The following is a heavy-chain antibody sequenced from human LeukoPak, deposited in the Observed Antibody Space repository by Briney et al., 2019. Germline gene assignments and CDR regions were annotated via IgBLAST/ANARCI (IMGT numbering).Heavy chain of an antibody. V-gene: IGHV3-30*02. CDR3: AKDREGENYFDY. CDR2: IRFDGSNK. CDR1: GFTFSSHG. J-gene: IGHJ4*02. Sequence: GGSLRLSCAASGFTFSSHGMHWVRQAPGKGLEWVAFIRFDGSNKYYADSVKGRFTISRDNSKTTLYLQMNSLRAEDTAVYHCAKDREGENYFDYWGQGTLVTVSS.